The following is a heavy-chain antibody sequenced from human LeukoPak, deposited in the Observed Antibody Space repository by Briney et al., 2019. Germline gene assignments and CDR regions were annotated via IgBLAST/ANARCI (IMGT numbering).Heavy chain of an antibody. Sequence: GRSLRLSCAASGFTFKTYAMHWVRQAPGKGLEWVAVMSYDGRDIHYAASVKGRFTISRDNSKNTLYLQMNSLRGEDTAVYYCARDALGAIDYWGQRTLVTVSS. CDR3: ARDALGAIDY. D-gene: IGHD3-3*01. V-gene: IGHV3-30*04. CDR1: GFTFKTYA. J-gene: IGHJ4*02. CDR2: MSYDGRDI.